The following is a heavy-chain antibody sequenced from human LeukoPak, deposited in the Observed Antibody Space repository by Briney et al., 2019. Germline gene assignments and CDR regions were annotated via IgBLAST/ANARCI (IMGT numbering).Heavy chain of an antibody. J-gene: IGHJ4*02. D-gene: IGHD2-15*01. CDR3: AREGLCSGGSCYRPFFDY. Sequence: SETLSLTCTVSGGSISSYYWSWIRQPAGKGLEWIGRIYTSGSTNYNPSLKCRVTMSVDTSKNQFSLKLSSVTAADTAVYYCAREGLCSGGSCYRPFFDYWGQRTLVTVSS. CDR2: IYTSGST. CDR1: GGSISSYY. V-gene: IGHV4-4*07.